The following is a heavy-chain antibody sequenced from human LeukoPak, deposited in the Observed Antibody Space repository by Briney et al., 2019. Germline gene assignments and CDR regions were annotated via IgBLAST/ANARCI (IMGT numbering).Heavy chain of an antibody. V-gene: IGHV3-33*01. D-gene: IGHD3-22*01. Sequence: GGSLRLSCEVSGFTLSIYEMNCVPEAPGKGREWGADIWYDGSNIHYADSAKGRFTISRDNSKNTLYLQMNGLRAEGTAIYYCARSYDSSYDYYGAFDIWGQGTMVTVSS. CDR3: ARSYDSSYDYYGAFDI. J-gene: IGHJ3*02. CDR2: IWYDGSNI. CDR1: GFTLSIYE.